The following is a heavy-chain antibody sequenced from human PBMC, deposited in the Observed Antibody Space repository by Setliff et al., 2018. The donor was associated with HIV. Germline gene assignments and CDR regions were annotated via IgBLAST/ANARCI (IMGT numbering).Heavy chain of an antibody. J-gene: IGHJ4*02. D-gene: IGHD6-13*01. V-gene: IGHV3-23*01. CDR1: GFTFSSYD. CDR3: AKAIRPAAAGTWLGPFDY. Sequence: PGGSLRLSCAASGFTFSSYDMNWVRQAPGKGLEWVSHISGTDNTIYYADSVKGRFTISRDSSKNTLYLQMNSLRAEDTAIYYCAKAIRPAAAGTWLGPFDYWGQGTLVTVSS. CDR2: ISGTDNTI.